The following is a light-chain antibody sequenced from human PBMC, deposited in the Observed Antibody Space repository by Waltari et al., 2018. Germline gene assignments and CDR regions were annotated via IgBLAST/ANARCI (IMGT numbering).Light chain of an antibody. CDR1: SRDVGGYNY. CDR2: EVN. CDR3: ASWDDSLNGRWV. V-gene: IGLV2-8*01. J-gene: IGLJ2*01. Sequence: QSALTQPPSASGSPGQSVTISCTGTSRDVGGYNYVPWYQHHPGQAPKLIIYEVNKRPSGVPDRFSGSKSANTASLTVSGLQTEDEADYYCASWDDSLNGRWVFGGGTKLTVL.